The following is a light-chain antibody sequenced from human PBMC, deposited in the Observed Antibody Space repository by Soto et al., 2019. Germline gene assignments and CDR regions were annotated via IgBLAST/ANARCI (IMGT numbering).Light chain of an antibody. CDR2: DVN. CDR1: SSDVGGYNY. CDR3: CSYAGSYTYV. Sequence: QSVLTQPRSVSGSPGQSVTISCTGTSSDVGGYNYVSWYQQHPGKAPKLMIYDVNKRPSGVPDRFSGSKSANTASLTISGLQAEDEADYYCCSYAGSYTYVLGTGTKVTVL. V-gene: IGLV2-11*01. J-gene: IGLJ1*01.